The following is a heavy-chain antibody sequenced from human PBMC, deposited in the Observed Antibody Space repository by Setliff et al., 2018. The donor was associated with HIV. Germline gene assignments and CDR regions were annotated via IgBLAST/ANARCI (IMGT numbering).Heavy chain of an antibody. CDR3: ARAEFLGPESDFDI. CDR1: GDIFNNNA. V-gene: IGHV1-69*04. CDR2: IIPIFGLA. J-gene: IGHJ3*02. D-gene: IGHD3-10*01. Sequence: ASVKVSCKASGDIFNNNAINWVRQAPGQGLEWMGRIIPIFGLANYARKFQGRVTITADRSTSTAYLELSSLTYDDTAIYYCARAEFLGPESDFDIWGQGTMVTVSS.